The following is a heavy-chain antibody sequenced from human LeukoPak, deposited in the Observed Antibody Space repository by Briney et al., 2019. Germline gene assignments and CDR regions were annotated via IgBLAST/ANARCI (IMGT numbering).Heavy chain of an antibody. CDR2: KNPNSGRT. CDR1: GYTFTSYD. J-gene: IGHJ6*02. V-gene: IGHV1-8*01. D-gene: IGHD1-1*01. CDR3: ARGPVGTHGMDV. Sequence: ASVKVSCKASGYTFTSYDINWVRQATGQGLEWMGWKNPNSGRTGFAQKFQGRLTMTMNTSISTAYMELSSLTSEDTAVYYCARGPVGTHGMDVWGQGTTVTVSS.